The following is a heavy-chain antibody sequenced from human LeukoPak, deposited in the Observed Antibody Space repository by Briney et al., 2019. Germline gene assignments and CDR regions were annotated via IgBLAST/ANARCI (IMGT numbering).Heavy chain of an antibody. V-gene: IGHV1-8*01. CDR1: GYTFTSYD. J-gene: IGHJ4*02. CDR3: ARLYCSSGSCYSPYFDY. D-gene: IGHD2-15*01. Sequence: ASVKVSCKASGYTFTSYDINWVRQATGQGLEWMGWMNPNSGNTGYAQKFQGRVTMTRNTSISTAYMELSSLRSEDTAVYYCARLYCSSGSCYSPYFDYWGQGTLVTVSS. CDR2: MNPNSGNT.